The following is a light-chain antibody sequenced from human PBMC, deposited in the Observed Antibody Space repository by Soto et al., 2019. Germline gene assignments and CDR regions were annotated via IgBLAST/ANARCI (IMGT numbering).Light chain of an antibody. CDR1: QSVSNN. Sequence: EIVEARHAANVCISRGATDPLTSRASQSVSNNLTWYQQKPGQPPRLLIYGASTRATGVPGRFSGSGSGTEFTLPFRSLWSEDLPVYYCPRYDDGWTFRLGTKVDIK. CDR2: GAS. J-gene: IGKJ1*01. V-gene: IGKV3-15*01. CDR3: PRYDDGWT.